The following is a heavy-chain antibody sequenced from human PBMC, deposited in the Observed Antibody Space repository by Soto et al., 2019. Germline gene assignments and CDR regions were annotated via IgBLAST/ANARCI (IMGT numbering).Heavy chain of an antibody. Sequence: GSLRLSCAASGFTFSSFSMTWVRQAPGKGLEWVSAISGSGGTTYYAESLKDRFTISRDNSKSTLFLQMHSLRAEDTAVYYCAKYGRDSSAWKADYWGQGT. V-gene: IGHV3-23*01. J-gene: IGHJ4*02. CDR1: GFTFSSFS. D-gene: IGHD6-19*01. CDR2: ISGSGGTT. CDR3: AKYGRDSSAWKADY.